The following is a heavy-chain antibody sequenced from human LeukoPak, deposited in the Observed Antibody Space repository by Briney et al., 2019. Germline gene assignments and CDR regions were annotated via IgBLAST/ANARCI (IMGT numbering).Heavy chain of an antibody. CDR2: IRYDGSNK. CDR3: AKDPHRIAVAGTGPDY. Sequence: TGGSLRLSCAASGFTFSSYGMHWVRQAPGKGLGWVAFIRYDGSNKYYADSVKGRFTISRDNSKNTLYLQMNSLRAEDTAVYYCAKDPHRIAVAGTGPDYWGQGTLVTVSS. J-gene: IGHJ4*02. V-gene: IGHV3-30*02. CDR1: GFTFSSYG. D-gene: IGHD6-19*01.